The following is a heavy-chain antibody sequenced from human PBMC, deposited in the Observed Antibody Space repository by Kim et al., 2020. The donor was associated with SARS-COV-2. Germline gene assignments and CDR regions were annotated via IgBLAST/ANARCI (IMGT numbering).Heavy chain of an antibody. D-gene: IGHD3-3*01. CDR2: IYTSGST. V-gene: IGHV4-4*07. CDR1: GGSISSYY. Sequence: SETLSLTCTVSGGSISSYYWSWIRQPAGKGLEWIGRIYTSGSTNYNPSLKSRVTMSVDTSKNQFSLKLSSVTAADTAVYYCARLYGGITIFGVVIEAWFDPWGQGTLVTVAS. CDR3: ARLYGGITIFGVVIEAWFDP. J-gene: IGHJ5*02.